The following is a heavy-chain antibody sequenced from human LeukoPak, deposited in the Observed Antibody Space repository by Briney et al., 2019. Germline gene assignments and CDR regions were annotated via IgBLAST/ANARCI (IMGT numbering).Heavy chain of an antibody. CDR1: GFTFSSYN. CDR3: GTGSYYYYYMDV. J-gene: IGHJ6*03. D-gene: IGHD3-10*01. V-gene: IGHV3-48*01. Sequence: GGSLRLSCAASGFTFSSYNMNWVRQAPGKGLEWVSYISSSSSTIYYADSVKGRFTISRDNAKSSLYLQMNSLRAEDTAVYYCGTGSYYYYYMDVWGKGTTVTVSS. CDR2: ISSSSSTI.